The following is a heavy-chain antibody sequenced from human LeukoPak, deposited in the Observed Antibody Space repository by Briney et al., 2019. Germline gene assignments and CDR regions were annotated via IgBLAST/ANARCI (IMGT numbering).Heavy chain of an antibody. CDR2: INHSGSA. CDR1: GGSFSGYY. Sequence: PSETLSLTCAVYGGSFSGYYWSGIRQPPRKGLEWIGEINHSGSANYNPSLTSRVTISVDTSKNQFSVKLSSVTAADTAVYYCARREPIRWLQLRTVARNWFDPWGQGTLVTVSS. J-gene: IGHJ5*02. CDR3: ARREPIRWLQLRTVARNWFDP. V-gene: IGHV4-34*01. D-gene: IGHD5-24*01.